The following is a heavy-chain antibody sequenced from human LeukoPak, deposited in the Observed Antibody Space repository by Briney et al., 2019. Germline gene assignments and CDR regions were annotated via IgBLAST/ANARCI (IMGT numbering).Heavy chain of an antibody. Sequence: GASVKVSCKASGYTFTSYGISWVRQAPGQGVEGMGWISAYNGNTNYAQKLQGRVTMTTDTSTSTAYMELRSLRSDDTAVYYCARGPMLVAGATGGAHFDYWGQGTLVTVSS. CDR3: ARGPMLVAGATGGAHFDY. V-gene: IGHV1-18*01. CDR2: ISAYNGNT. D-gene: IGHD6-19*01. CDR1: GYTFTSYG. J-gene: IGHJ4*02.